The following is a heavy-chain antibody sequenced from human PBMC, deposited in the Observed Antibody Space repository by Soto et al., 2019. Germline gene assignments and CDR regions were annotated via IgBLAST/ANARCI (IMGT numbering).Heavy chain of an antibody. CDR2: IKPDESEK. CDR3: VRGGSNYAS. V-gene: IGHV3-7*01. CDR1: GFRFSDSW. Sequence: EVQLVESGGGLVQPGGSLRLSCTASGFRFSDSWMTWVRQAPGKGLEWVARIKPDESEKKYADSVKGRFSISRDNAKNSRYLQMDSLRGENTAVYYCVRGGSNYASWGQGTLVTVSS. J-gene: IGHJ5*02. D-gene: IGHD4-4*01.